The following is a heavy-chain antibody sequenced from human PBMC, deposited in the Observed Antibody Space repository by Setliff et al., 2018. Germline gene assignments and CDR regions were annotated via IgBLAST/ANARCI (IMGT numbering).Heavy chain of an antibody. D-gene: IGHD2-2*01. CDR3: AREPTRTSGFYYLDV. V-gene: IGHV4-4*08. CDR2: IYSSGST. CDR1: GASISNYY. J-gene: IGHJ6*03. Sequence: SETLSLTCSVSGASISNYYWSWIRQPPGKGLEWIGYIYSSGSTNYNPSLKSRVAISRDTPTNQLSLELRSVTAADTAVYYCAREPTRTSGFYYLDVWGEGTTVTVSS.